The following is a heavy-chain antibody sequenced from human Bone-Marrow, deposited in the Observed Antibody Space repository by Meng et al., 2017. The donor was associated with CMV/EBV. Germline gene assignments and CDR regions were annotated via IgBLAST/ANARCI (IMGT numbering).Heavy chain of an antibody. CDR3: TRRADIVEIPGVARKAHYFVF. V-gene: IGHV4-4*02. Sequence: SANWWTWVRQPPGKGLEWIGETFHSGSTNYNPSLKSRVTISIDNSKNQFSLRLNSVTAADTAVYYCTRRADIVEIPGVARKAHYFVFWGQGILVTVSS. CDR1: SANW. CDR2: TFHSGST. D-gene: IGHD2-2*01. J-gene: IGHJ4*02.